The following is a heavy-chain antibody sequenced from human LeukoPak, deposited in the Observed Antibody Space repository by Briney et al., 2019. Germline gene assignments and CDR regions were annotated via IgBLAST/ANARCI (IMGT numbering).Heavy chain of an antibody. Sequence: SETLSLTCAVYDGSFSDYNWSWIRQSPGKGLEWIGEIHHSGGTNYSPSLKSRINLSVDTSRNRLFLRLSSVTAADTAVYYCVRNGYETSGYHFCSDSRGRGTLVTVSS. D-gene: IGHD3-22*01. J-gene: IGHJ4*02. CDR2: IHHSGGT. V-gene: IGHV4-34*01. CDR1: DGSFSDYN. CDR3: VRNGYETSGYHFCSDS.